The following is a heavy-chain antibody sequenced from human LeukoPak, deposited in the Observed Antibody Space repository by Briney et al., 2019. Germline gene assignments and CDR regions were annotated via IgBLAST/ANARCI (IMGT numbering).Heavy chain of an antibody. Sequence: ASVKVSCKASGYTFTSYGISWVRQAPGQGLEWMGWISAYNGNTNYAQKLQGRVTMTTDTSTSTAYMELRSLRSDDTAVYYCARVPIFGVGPLLDAFDIWGQGTMVTVSS. J-gene: IGHJ3*02. CDR3: ARVPIFGVGPLLDAFDI. CDR1: GYTFTSYG. CDR2: ISAYNGNT. D-gene: IGHD3-3*02. V-gene: IGHV1-18*01.